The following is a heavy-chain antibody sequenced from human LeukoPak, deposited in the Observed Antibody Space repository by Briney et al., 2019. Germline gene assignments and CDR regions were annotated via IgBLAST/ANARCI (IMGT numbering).Heavy chain of an antibody. D-gene: IGHD3-10*01. CDR2: IYYSGST. CDR3: AGDRGAYGSGSYNWFDP. J-gene: IGHJ5*02. V-gene: IGHV4-39*07. Sequence: SETLSLTCTVSGGSISSSSYYWGWIRQPPGKGLEWIGSIYYSGSTYYNPSLKSRVTISVDTSKNQFSLKLSSVTAADTAVYYCAGDRGAYGSGSYNWFDPWGQGTLVTVSS. CDR1: GGSISSSSYY.